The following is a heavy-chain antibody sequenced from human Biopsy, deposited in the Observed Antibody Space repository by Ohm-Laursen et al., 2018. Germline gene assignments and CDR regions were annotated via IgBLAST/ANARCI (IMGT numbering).Heavy chain of an antibody. CDR1: GASIEDYY. CDR3: ARDKITYCTSTSCDYFGMDV. CDR2: INYRGNT. Sequence: TLSLTCTVSGASIEDYYWTWTRQAPGKTLEWIASINYRGNTNYNPSLKSRVTMSAHTSTNQFSLKLTSVTAADTAVYYCARDKITYCTSTSCDYFGMDVWGQGTTVTASS. D-gene: IGHD2-2*01. J-gene: IGHJ6*02. V-gene: IGHV4-59*01.